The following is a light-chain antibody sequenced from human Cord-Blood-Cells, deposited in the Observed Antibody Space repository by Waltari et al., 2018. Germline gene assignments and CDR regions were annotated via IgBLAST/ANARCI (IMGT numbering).Light chain of an antibody. CDR3: CSYAGSSTYV. J-gene: IGLJ1*01. V-gene: IGLV2-23*01. CDR1: TSDTGSYNL. CDR2: EGS. Sequence: QSALTQPAPVSRSPVQSSTISCTRTTSDTGSYNLFSWYQQHPGKAPQLMIYEGSKRPSGVSNRFSGSKSSNTASLTISGLQAEDEADYYCCSYAGSSTYVFGTGTKVTVL.